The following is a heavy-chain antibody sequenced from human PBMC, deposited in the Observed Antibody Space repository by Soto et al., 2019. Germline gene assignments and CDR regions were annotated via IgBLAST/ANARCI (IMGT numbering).Heavy chain of an antibody. J-gene: IGHJ6*02. CDR2: FDPEDGET. Sequence: VASVKVSCKVSGYTLTELSMHWVRQAPGKGLEWMGGFDPEDGETIYAQKFQGRVTMTEDTSTDTAYMELSSLRSEDTAVYYCAGDKMVAAAGRGLVNYYYYGMDVWGQGTTVTVSS. D-gene: IGHD6-13*01. CDR1: GYTLTELS. V-gene: IGHV1-24*01. CDR3: AGDKMVAAAGRGLVNYYYYGMDV.